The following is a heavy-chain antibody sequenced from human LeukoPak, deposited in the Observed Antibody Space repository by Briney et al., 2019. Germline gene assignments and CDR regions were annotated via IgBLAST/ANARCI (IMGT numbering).Heavy chain of an antibody. CDR2: ISRNGGST. V-gene: IGHV3-64*01. D-gene: IGHD5-12*01. J-gene: IGHJ6*02. Sequence: GGSLRLSCAASGFTFDSYAMHWVRQAPGKGLEYVSAISRNGGSTCDANSVKGRFTISRDNSKNTLYPQMGSLRAEDKAVYCFARGGRGHDFSPNYYYGLDVWGQGTTVTVSS. CDR1: GFTFDSYA. CDR3: ARGGRGHDFSPNYYYGLDV.